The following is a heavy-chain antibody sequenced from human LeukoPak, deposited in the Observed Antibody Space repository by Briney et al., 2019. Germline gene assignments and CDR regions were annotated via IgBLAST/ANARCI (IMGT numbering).Heavy chain of an antibody. CDR1: GGSISSGGYS. D-gene: IGHD1-1*01. CDR2: IYHSGST. J-gene: IGHJ4*02. Sequence: SETLSLTCAVSGGSISSGGYSWSWIRQPPGKGLEWIGYIYHSGSTYYNPSLKSRVTISVDRSKNQFSLKLSSVTAADTAVYYCARGGLEPTEWSGLNFDYWGQGTLVTVSS. CDR3: ARGGLEPTEWSGLNFDY. V-gene: IGHV4-30-2*01.